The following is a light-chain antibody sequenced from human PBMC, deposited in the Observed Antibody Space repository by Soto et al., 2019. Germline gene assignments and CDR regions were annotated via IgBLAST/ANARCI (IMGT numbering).Light chain of an antibody. J-gene: IGKJ1*01. CDR2: AAY. V-gene: IGKV1-16*02. CDR3: QQDNTFPLT. Sequence: DIQMTQSPSALSASVGDRVTINCRASQGISMYLAWFHQKPGKAPKSLIYAAYTLQSGGPSKFTGGGSGTDFTLTISSLQPEDAATYYCQQDNTFPLTFGQGTQVEVK. CDR1: QGISMY.